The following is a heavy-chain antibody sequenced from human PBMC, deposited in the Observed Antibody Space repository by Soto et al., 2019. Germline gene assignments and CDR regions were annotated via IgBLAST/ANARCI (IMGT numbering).Heavy chain of an antibody. CDR3: ARGVGSGSYYDQYNWFDP. V-gene: IGHV1-46*01. D-gene: IGHD3-10*01. Sequence: ASVKVSCKESGYTLTSYYMHWVRQAPGQGLEWMGIINPSGGSTSYAQKVQGRVTMTTDTSTSTAYMELRSLRSDDTAVYYCARGVGSGSYYDQYNWFDPWGQGTLVTVSS. CDR1: GYTLTSYY. CDR2: INPSGGST. J-gene: IGHJ5*02.